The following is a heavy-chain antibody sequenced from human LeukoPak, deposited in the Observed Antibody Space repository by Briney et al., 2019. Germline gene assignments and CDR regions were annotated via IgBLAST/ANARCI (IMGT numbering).Heavy chain of an antibody. J-gene: IGHJ5*02. D-gene: IGHD6-13*01. Sequence: SETLSLTCTVSGGSISSYYWSWIRQPPGKGLEWIGFIYYSGSTNYNPSLKSRVTISVDTSKNQFFLNLRSVTAADTAVYYCARVPRIEAGATGDWFDPWGQGTLVTVSS. CDR1: GGSISSYY. V-gene: IGHV4-59*01. CDR2: IYYSGST. CDR3: ARVPRIEAGATGDWFDP.